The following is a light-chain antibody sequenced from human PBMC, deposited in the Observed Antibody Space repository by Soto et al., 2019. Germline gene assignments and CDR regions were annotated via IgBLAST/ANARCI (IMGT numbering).Light chain of an antibody. Sequence: EIVLTQAPGTLSLSPGERASLSCRASQSVSSRYLAWYQQKPGQAPRLLIYGASSRAAGIPDRFSGSGSGTDFTLTISRLEPEDFAVYYCQQYGSPLTFGGGTKVEIK. CDR3: QQYGSPLT. J-gene: IGKJ4*01. CDR1: QSVSSRY. CDR2: GAS. V-gene: IGKV3-20*01.